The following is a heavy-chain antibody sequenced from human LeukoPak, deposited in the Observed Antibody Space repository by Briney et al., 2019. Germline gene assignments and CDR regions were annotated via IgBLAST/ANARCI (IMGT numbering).Heavy chain of an antibody. D-gene: IGHD6-6*01. CDR3: GRKSAARKTSEFDY. Sequence: ASVKLSCKASGYSFTDYYMNWLRQAPGQGLEWMGWIHPNSGGTNYAQKFQGRVTMTRDTSINTAYMELSRLTSDDTAVYYCGRKSAARKTSEFDYWGQGTLVTVSS. V-gene: IGHV1-2*02. J-gene: IGHJ4*02. CDR1: GYSFTDYY. CDR2: IHPNSGGT.